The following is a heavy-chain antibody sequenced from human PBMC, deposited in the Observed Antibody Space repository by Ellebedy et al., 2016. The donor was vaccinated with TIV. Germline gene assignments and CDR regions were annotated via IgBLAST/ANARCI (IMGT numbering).Heavy chain of an antibody. CDR1: GYTLTELS. CDR3: ATDSYGTAMVPGSPFDY. Sequence: ASVKVSCXVSGYTLTELSMHWVRQAPGKGLEWMGGFDPEDGETIYAQKFQGRVTMTEDTSTDTAYMELSSLRSEDTAVYYCATDSYGTAMVPGSPFDYWGQGTLVTVSS. J-gene: IGHJ4*02. D-gene: IGHD5-18*01. V-gene: IGHV1-24*01. CDR2: FDPEDGET.